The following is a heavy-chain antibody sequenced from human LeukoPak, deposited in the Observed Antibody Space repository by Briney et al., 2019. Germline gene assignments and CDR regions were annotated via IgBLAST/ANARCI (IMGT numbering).Heavy chain of an antibody. Sequence: PSQTLSLTCTVSGGSISSGDYYWSWIRQPPGKGLEWTGYIYYSGSTYYNPSLKSRATISVDTSKNQFSLKLSSVTAADTAVYYCASLDSSGYWFDSWGQGTLVTVSS. CDR3: ASLDSSGYWFDS. CDR2: IYYSGST. V-gene: IGHV4-30-4*01. CDR1: GGSISSGDYY. D-gene: IGHD6-19*01. J-gene: IGHJ5*01.